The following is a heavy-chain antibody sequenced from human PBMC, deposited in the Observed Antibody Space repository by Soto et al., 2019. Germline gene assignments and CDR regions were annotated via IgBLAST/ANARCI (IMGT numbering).Heavy chain of an antibody. Sequence: SETLSRTCAVYGGSFSGYYWSWIRQPPGKGLEWIGEINHSGSTNYNPSLKSRVTISVDTSKNQFSLKLSSVTAADTAVYYCARGATVTTKKYWYFDLWGRGTLVTVSS. CDR3: ARGATVTTKKYWYFDL. CDR2: INHSGST. D-gene: IGHD4-17*01. J-gene: IGHJ2*01. V-gene: IGHV4-34*01. CDR1: GGSFSGYY.